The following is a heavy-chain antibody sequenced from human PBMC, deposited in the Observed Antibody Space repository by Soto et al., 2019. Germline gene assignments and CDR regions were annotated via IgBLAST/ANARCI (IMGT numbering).Heavy chain of an antibody. CDR1: GGSFSGYY. D-gene: IGHD6-19*01. CDR2: INHSGST. Sequence: SETLSLTCAVYGGSFSGYYWSWIRQPPGKGLEWIREINHSGSTNYNPSLKSLVAISVDTSKNQFSLKLSSVTAADTAVYYCARVDGYSCGCSYGRHRRTASNWFDPWGQGTLVTVSS. V-gene: IGHV4-34*01. CDR3: ARVDGYSCGCSYGRHRRTASNWFDP. J-gene: IGHJ5*02.